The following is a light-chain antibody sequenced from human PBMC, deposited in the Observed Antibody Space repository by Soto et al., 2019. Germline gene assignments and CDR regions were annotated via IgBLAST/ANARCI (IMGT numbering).Light chain of an antibody. CDR2: LGS. Sequence: DIVMTQSPLSLPVTPGEPASISCRSSQSLLHSNGYNYLDWYLQKPGQSPQLLIYLGSNRASGVPARFSGSGSGTDCTLKISRVEAEDVGVYYCMQALQTTWAFGQGTKVEIK. J-gene: IGKJ1*01. CDR3: MQALQTTWA. CDR1: QSLLHSNGYNY. V-gene: IGKV2-28*01.